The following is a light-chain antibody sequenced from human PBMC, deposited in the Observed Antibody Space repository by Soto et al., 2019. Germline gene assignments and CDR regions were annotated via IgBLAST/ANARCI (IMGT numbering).Light chain of an antibody. CDR3: QQYGNSPQT. CDR2: DTS. CDR1: QSVNRY. Sequence: EVVLTQSPATLSLSPGERATLSCRASQSVNRYLAWYQQKPGQAPRLLIYDTSNRATGIPARFSGSGSGTDLTITISRLEPEDFEVYYCQQYGNSPQTFGQGTKVDIK. V-gene: IGKV3-11*01. J-gene: IGKJ1*01.